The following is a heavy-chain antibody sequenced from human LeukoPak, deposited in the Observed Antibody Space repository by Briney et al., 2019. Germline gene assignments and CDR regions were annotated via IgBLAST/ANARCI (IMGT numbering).Heavy chain of an antibody. J-gene: IGHJ4*02. CDR1: GGTFSSYA. D-gene: IGHD6-6*01. V-gene: IGHV1-69*05. CDR3: ARDLEYSSSLGY. CDR2: IIPIFGTA. Sequence: ASVKVSCKASGGTFSSYAISWVRQAPGQGLEWMGRIIPIFGTANYAQKFQGRVTITTDESTSTAYMELSSLRSEDTAESYCARDLEYSSSLGYWGQGTLVTVSS.